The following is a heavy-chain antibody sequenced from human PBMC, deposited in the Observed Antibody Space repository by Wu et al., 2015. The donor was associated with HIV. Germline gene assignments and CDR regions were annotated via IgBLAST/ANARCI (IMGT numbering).Heavy chain of an antibody. V-gene: IGHV1-2*02. CDR2: INSKSGDT. CDR1: GYTFTGKY. CDR3: ARDFSGYYYYMDV. Sequence: QVQVMQSGADVKKPGASVKVSCKASGYTFTGKYIHWVRQAPGQGLEWMGWINSKSGDTNYAQKFQGRVTMTRDTSISTAYMELSRLRSDDTAVYFCARDFSGYYYYMDVWGKGTTVTVSS. J-gene: IGHJ6*03. D-gene: IGHD3-10*01.